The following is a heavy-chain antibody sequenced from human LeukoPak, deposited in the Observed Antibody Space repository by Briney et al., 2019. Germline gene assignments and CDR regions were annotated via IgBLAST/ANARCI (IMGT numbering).Heavy chain of an antibody. CDR3: ARDSDSSGWSWVY. V-gene: IGHV1-3*01. J-gene: IGHJ4*02. Sequence: ASVKVSCKASGYRFTTDMYTIHWMRQAPGHRLEWMGWINAGNGNTKYSQKFQGRVTITRDTSASTVYMELSSLIFEDTAVYYCARDSDSSGWSWVYWGQGTLVTVSS. CDR1: GYRFTTDMYT. CDR2: INAGNGNT. D-gene: IGHD6-19*01.